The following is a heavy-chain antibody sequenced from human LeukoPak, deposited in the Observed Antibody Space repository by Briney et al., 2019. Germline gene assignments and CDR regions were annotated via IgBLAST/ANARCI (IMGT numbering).Heavy chain of an antibody. J-gene: IGHJ4*02. CDR3: AKGWFGETLHGPHDY. CDR2: ISASGSLT. CDR1: EITFSSYA. D-gene: IGHD3-10*01. V-gene: IGHV3-23*01. Sequence: QTGGSLRLSCAASEITFSSYAMSWVRQAPGKGLEWVSSISASGSLTYYADSVKGRFTISRDNSRSILFLQMNSLTVEDTAVYSWAKGWFGETLHGPHDYWGQGPLVTVSS.